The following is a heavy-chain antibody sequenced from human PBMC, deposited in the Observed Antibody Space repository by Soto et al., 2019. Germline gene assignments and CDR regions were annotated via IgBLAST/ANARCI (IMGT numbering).Heavy chain of an antibody. Sequence: QVQLQESGPGLVKPSQTLSLTCSVSGASISSGNYYWSWIRQHPGKGLEWIGYIYYTGSTYYNPSLRSRITISEDMSKNHFSLRLSSVTAADTAVYHCARGREEAGGPFDYWGQGTLVTVSS. J-gene: IGHJ4*02. CDR1: GASISSGNYY. CDR3: ARGREEAGGPFDY. D-gene: IGHD3-10*01. V-gene: IGHV4-31*03. CDR2: IYYTGST.